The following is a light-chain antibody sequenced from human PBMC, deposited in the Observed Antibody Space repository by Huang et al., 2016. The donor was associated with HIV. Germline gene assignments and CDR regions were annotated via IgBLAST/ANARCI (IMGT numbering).Light chain of an antibody. J-gene: IGKJ4*01. Sequence: DVVMTQSPLSLPVSLGQSASISCRSGQSLVHSDGNTYLNWFHQRLGQSPRRLIYKVSTRDSGVPDRFSGSGSGTAFTLIINRVEAEDVGVYYCMQGTHWPPTFGGGTKVEIK. V-gene: IGKV2-30*02. CDR2: KVS. CDR3: MQGTHWPPT. CDR1: QSLVHSDGNTY.